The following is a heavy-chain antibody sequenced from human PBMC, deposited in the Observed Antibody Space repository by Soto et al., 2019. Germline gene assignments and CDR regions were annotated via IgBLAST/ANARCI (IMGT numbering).Heavy chain of an antibody. D-gene: IGHD4-4*01. CDR1: VGTFSSYA. J-gene: IGHJ6*02. CDR3: ASPPSSNRYYYGMDV. CDR2: IIPICGTA. V-gene: IGHV1-69*12. Sequence: QVQLVQSGAEVKKPGSSVKVSCKASVGTFSSYAISWVRQAPGQGLEWMGGIIPICGTANYAQKYQGRVTINADDSTSRVYMELSSLRSEDTAVYYCASPPSSNRYYYGMDVWGQGTTVTVSS.